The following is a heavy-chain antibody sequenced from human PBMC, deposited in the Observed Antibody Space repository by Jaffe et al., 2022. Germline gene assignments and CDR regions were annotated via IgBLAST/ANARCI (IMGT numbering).Heavy chain of an antibody. V-gene: IGHV2-5*02. J-gene: IGHJ4*02. Sequence: QITLKESGPTLVKPTQTLTLTCTFSGFSLTTTGVGVGWIRQPPGKALEWLALIYWDDDKRYSPSLNNRVTITQDTSKNQVVLTLTNMDPVDTATYYCSGGSGRTFDFWGQGILVTVSS. CDR1: GFSLTTTGVG. CDR2: IYWDDDK. CDR3: SGGSGRTFDF. D-gene: IGHD3-10*01.